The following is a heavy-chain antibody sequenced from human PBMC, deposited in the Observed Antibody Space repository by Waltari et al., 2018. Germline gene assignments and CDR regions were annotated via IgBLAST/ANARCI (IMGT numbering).Heavy chain of an antibody. CDR2: INHSGST. D-gene: IGHD3-10*01. CDR1: GGSFSGYY. V-gene: IGHV4-34*01. CDR3: ARRKSYYYGSGRGGGMDV. Sequence: QVQLQQWGAGLLKPSETLSLTCAVYGGSFSGYYWSWIRQPPGKGLGWIGEINHSGSTNYNPSRKSRVTISVDTSKNQFSLKLSSVTAADTAVYYCARRKSYYYGSGRGGGMDVWGQGTTVTVSS. J-gene: IGHJ6*02.